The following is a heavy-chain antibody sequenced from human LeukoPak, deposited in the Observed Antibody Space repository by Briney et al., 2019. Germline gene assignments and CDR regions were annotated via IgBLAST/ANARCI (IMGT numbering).Heavy chain of an antibody. Sequence: GGSLRLSCAASGFTVSSNYMTWVRQAPGKGLEWVSIIYLGGNTYYPDSVTGRFTISTDNSKNTLHLQMNSLRAEDTAVYYCARGARSCSSTRCYAYYFDYWGQGTLVTVSS. CDR3: ARGARSCSSTRCYAYYFDY. V-gene: IGHV3-53*01. CDR1: GFTVSSNY. J-gene: IGHJ4*02. D-gene: IGHD2-2*01. CDR2: IYLGGNT.